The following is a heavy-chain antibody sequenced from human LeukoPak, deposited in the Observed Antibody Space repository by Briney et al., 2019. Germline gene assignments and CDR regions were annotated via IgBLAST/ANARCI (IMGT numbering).Heavy chain of an antibody. J-gene: IGHJ4*02. CDR2: IWYDGSNK. D-gene: IGHD6-19*01. CDR3: ASTGDSSGWLRPLDY. Sequence: GGSLRLSCAASGFTFSSYGMHWVRQAPGKGLEWVAVIWYDGSNKYYADSVKGRFTISRDNSKNTLYLQMNSLRAEDTAVYYCASTGDSSGWLRPLDYWGQGTLVTVSS. CDR1: GFTFSSYG. V-gene: IGHV3-33*01.